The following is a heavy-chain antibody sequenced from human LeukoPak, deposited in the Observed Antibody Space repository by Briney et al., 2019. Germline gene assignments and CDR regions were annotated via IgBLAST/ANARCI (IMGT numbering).Heavy chain of an antibody. Sequence: ASVKVSCKASGYTFTSYYMHWVRQAPGQGLEWMGWINPNSGGTNYAQKFQGRVTMTRDTSISTAYMELSRLRSDDTAVYYCASAGIAVAGSLLWFVYWGQGTLVTVS. CDR1: GYTFTSYY. J-gene: IGHJ4*02. V-gene: IGHV1-2*02. D-gene: IGHD6-19*01. CDR3: ASAGIAVAGSLLWFVY. CDR2: INPNSGGT.